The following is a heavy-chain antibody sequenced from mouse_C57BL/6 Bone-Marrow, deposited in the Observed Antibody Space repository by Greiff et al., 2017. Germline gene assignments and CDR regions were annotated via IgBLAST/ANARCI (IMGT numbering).Heavy chain of an antibody. Sequence: VQLQQSGPVLVKPGASVKMSCKASGYTFTDYYMNWVKQSHGKSLEWIGVINPYNGGTSYNQKFKGKATLTVDKSSSTAYMELNSLTSEDSAVYYCARISYYYGSSLYFDYWGQGTTLTVSS. CDR2: INPYNGGT. CDR3: ARISYYYGSSLYFDY. CDR1: GYTFTDYY. D-gene: IGHD1-1*01. V-gene: IGHV1-19*01. J-gene: IGHJ2*01.